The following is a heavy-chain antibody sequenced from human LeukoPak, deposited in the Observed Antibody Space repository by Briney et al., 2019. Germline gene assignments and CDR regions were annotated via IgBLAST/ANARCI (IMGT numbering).Heavy chain of an antibody. Sequence: GGSLRLSCAASGFTFSNYAMSWVRQAPGKGLEWVASINEDGSSKWYVDSVKGRFTVSRDNAENSLHLQLNSLRVDDTAVYYCTRDYSNARDYWGQGTLVTVSS. D-gene: IGHD2-21*01. CDR2: INEDGSSK. V-gene: IGHV3-7*01. CDR1: GFTFSNYA. CDR3: TRDYSNARDY. J-gene: IGHJ4*02.